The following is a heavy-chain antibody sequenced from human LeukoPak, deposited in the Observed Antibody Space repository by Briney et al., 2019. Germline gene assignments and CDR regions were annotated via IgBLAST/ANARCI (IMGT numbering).Heavy chain of an antibody. D-gene: IGHD3-22*01. CDR3: ARLAGSGYSVNFDY. V-gene: IGHV5-51*01. J-gene: IGHJ4*02. CDR2: IYPGGSDN. CDR1: GYSFTSYW. Sequence: GESLKISCKGSGYSFTSYWIGWVRQMPGKGLGWVGIIYPGGSDNRYSPSFQGQVTISADKSISTAYLQWSSLKASGTAMYYLARLAGSGYSVNFDYWGQGTLVTVSS.